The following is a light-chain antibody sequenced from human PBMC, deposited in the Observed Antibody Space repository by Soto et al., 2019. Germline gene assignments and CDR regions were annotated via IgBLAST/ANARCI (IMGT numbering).Light chain of an antibody. V-gene: IGLV1-40*01. Sequence: QSVLTQLPSVSGAPGQRVTISCSWSSSNIGACYDVNWYRQLPGTALKLLIYGNSDRPSGVPDRFSGSNSGTSASLAITSLQAEDEADYFCQSYDRSLRTYVFGTGTKVTVL. CDR1: SSNIGACYD. CDR3: QSYDRSLRTYV. CDR2: GNS. J-gene: IGLJ1*01.